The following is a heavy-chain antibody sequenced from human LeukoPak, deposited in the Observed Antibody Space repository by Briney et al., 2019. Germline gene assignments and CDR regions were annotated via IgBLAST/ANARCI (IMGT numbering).Heavy chain of an antibody. V-gene: IGHV4-4*07. CDR3: ARGGYSYGYDYYYGMDV. J-gene: IGHJ6*02. CDR1: GGSISSYY. D-gene: IGHD5-18*01. Sequence: SETLSLTCTVSGGSISSYYWSWIRHPAGKGLELIGRIYTSGSTNYNPSLKSRVTMSVDTSKNQFSLKLSSVTAADTAVYYCARGGYSYGYDYYYGMDVWGQGTTVTVSS. CDR2: IYTSGST.